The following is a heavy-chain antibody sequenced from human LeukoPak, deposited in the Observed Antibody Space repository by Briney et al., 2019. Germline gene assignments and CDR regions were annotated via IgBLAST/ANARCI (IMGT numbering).Heavy chain of an antibody. CDR2: INTDGKAT. J-gene: IGHJ4*02. D-gene: IGHD3-22*01. V-gene: IGHV3-74*01. Sequence: GGSLRLSCAASGFTFSSYWMHWVRQAPGKGLLWVARINTDGKATTYADSVKGRFTISRDNSKNTLYLQMNSLRAEDTAVYYCAKDSNDSSGYYFDYWGQGTLVTVSS. CDR1: GFTFSSYW. CDR3: AKDSNDSSGYYFDY.